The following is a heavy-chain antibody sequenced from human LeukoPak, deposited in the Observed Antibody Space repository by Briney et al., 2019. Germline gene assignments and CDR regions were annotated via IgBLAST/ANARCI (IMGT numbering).Heavy chain of an antibody. Sequence: GASVKVSFKASGYTFTDYYIHWVRQAPGQGLEWMGWINPNSGGTNYAQKFQGTVSMTRDTSITTAYMELSRLRSDDTAVYYCARGIVYYRFDYWGQGTLVTVSS. V-gene: IGHV1-2*02. CDR1: GYTFTDYY. J-gene: IGHJ4*02. D-gene: IGHD3-10*01. CDR3: ARGIVYYRFDY. CDR2: INPNSGGT.